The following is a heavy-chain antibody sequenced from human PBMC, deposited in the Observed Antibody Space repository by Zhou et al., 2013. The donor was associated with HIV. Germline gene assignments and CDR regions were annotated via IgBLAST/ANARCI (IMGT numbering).Heavy chain of an antibody. CDR1: GGTFSSYA. D-gene: IGHD3-16*01. J-gene: IGHJ5*02. CDR3: ARAGGITSNNWFDP. Sequence: QVQLVQSGAEVKKPGASVKVSCKASGGTFSSYAINWVRQAPGQGLEWMGRIIPMFGTANYAQKFQGRVTITADESTSTAYMELSSLRSEDTAVYYCARAGGITSNNWFDPGAREPWSPSPQ. CDR2: IIPMFGTA. V-gene: IGHV1-69*18.